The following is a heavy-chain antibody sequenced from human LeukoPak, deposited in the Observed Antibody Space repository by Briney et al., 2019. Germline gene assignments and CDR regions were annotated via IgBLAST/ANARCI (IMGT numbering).Heavy chain of an antibody. Sequence: GSLRLSCAASELSVSTNCMTWVRQPPGKGLEWIGEIYHSGMTNYKTSLKSRVTISVDESKNQFSLKLSSVTAADTAVYYCARDLVENSRGHDFWGQGILVIVSS. CDR1: ELSVSTNC. D-gene: IGHD2-15*01. J-gene: IGHJ4*02. CDR3: ARDLVENSRGHDF. CDR2: IYHSGMT. V-gene: IGHV4-4*02.